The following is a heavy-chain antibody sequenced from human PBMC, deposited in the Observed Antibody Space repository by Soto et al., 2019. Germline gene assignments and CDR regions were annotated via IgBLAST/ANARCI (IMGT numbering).Heavy chain of an antibody. Sequence: PSETLSLTCAVYGGSFSGFSWSWIRQPPGKGLEWIGEINPGGDTNYNPSLKSRVSISVDTSKNQFSLKMTSVNAADTAVYYCARRRLGYSSSWFDFWRQGTLDTVSS. J-gene: IGHJ4*02. CDR2: INPGGDT. CDR3: ARRRLGYSSSWFDF. V-gene: IGHV4-34*01. D-gene: IGHD6-13*01. CDR1: GGSFSGFS.